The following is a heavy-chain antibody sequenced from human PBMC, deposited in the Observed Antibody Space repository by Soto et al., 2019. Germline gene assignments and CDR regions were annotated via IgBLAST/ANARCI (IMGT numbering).Heavy chain of an antibody. V-gene: IGHV4-4*02. CDR3: ARIAAAGTSVDY. CDR2: IYHSGST. Sequence: PSETLSLTCAVSGGSISSSNWWSWVRQPPGKGLEWIGEIYHSGSTNYNPSLKRRLTISVDKSKNQFSLKLSSVTVADTAVYYCARIAAAGTSVDYWGQGTLVTVSS. CDR1: GGSISSSNW. J-gene: IGHJ4*02. D-gene: IGHD6-13*01.